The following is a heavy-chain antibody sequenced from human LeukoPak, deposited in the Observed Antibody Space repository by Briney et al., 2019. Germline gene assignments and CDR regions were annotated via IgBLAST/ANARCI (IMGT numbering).Heavy chain of an antibody. CDR2: IYHSGST. Sequence: PSETLSLTCAVSGGSISSGNWWSWVRQPPGKGLEWIGEIYHSGSTNYNPSLKSRVTISVDKSKNQFSLKLSSVTAADTAVYYCARAMWIQLWGISSRAFDIWGQGTMVTVSS. D-gene: IGHD5-18*01. J-gene: IGHJ3*02. CDR3: ARAMWIQLWGISSRAFDI. CDR1: GGSISSGNW. V-gene: IGHV4-4*02.